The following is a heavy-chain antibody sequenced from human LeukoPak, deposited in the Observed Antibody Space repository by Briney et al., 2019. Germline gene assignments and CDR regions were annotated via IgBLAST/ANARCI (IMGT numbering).Heavy chain of an antibody. V-gene: IGHV3-30-3*01. Sequence: GRSLRLSCAASGFTFSSYAMHWVRQAPGKGLEWVAVISHDGSNKYYADSVKGRFTISRDNPKNTLYLQMNSLRAEDTAVYYCARDGQGGSYSSSSEFDYWGQGTLVTVSS. J-gene: IGHJ4*02. CDR2: ISHDGSNK. CDR1: GFTFSSYA. D-gene: IGHD6-6*01. CDR3: ARDGQGGSYSSSSEFDY.